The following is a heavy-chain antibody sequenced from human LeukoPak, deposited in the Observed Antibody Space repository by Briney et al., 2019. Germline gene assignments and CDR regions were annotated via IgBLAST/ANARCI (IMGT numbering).Heavy chain of an antibody. D-gene: IGHD3-10*01. CDR1: GFTFGTFW. V-gene: IGHV3-7*01. CDR2: IKQGGSEK. Sequence: QAGGSLRLSCEASGFTFGTFWMSWVRQAPGKGLEWVANIKQGGSEKNYVDSVKGRFTIARDDAKNSLYLQMNSLRAEDTAVYFCASTVGSGSYYRNWGQGTLVTVSS. CDR3: ASTVGSGSYYRN. J-gene: IGHJ4*02.